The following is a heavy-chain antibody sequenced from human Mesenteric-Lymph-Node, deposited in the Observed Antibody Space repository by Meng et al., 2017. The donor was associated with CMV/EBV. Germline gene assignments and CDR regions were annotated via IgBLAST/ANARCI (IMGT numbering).Heavy chain of an antibody. Sequence: GESLKISCAASGFTFSDYYMSWIRQAPGKGLEWVSYISSSGSTIYYADSVKGRFTISRDNAKNSLYLQMNSLRAEDTALYYCARNLRMGTWGDDAFDIWGQGTMVTVSS. J-gene: IGHJ3*02. CDR3: ARNLRMGTWGDDAFDI. D-gene: IGHD7-27*01. CDR1: GFTFSDYY. V-gene: IGHV3-11*04. CDR2: ISSSGSTI.